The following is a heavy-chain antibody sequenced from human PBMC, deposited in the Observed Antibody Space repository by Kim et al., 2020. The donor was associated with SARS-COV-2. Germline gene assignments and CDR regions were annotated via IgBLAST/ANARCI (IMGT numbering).Heavy chain of an antibody. J-gene: IGHJ3*02. CDR3: AKTYYYGSGSNVFDI. Sequence: SVKGRFTISRDNSNNTLFLQMNSLRADDTAVYYCAKTYYYGSGSNVFDIWGQGTMVTVSS. D-gene: IGHD3-10*01. V-gene: IGHV3-23*01.